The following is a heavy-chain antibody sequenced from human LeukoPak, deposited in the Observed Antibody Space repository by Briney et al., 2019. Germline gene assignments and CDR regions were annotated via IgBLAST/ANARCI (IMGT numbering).Heavy chain of an antibody. V-gene: IGHV3-43*02. CDR2: ISGDGRST. CDR3: AKAAFELVYYYYGMDV. D-gene: IGHD6-6*01. Sequence: GGSLRLSCAASGFTFDDYAMHWVRRAPGKGLEWVSLISGDGRSTYYADSVKGRFTISRDNSKNSLYLQMNSLRTEGTALYYCAKAAFELVYYYYGMDVWGQGTTVTVSS. J-gene: IGHJ6*02. CDR1: GFTFDDYA.